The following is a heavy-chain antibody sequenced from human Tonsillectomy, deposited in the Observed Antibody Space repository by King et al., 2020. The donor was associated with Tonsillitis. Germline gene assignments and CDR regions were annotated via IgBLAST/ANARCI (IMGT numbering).Heavy chain of an antibody. V-gene: IGHV3-23*04. CDR2: ISGSGDTT. D-gene: IGHD5/OR15-5a*01. Sequence: VQLVESGGGLVQPGGSLRLSCAASGFTFTNYDMTWVRQAPGKGLEWVSAISGSGDTTYYADSVQGRFTISRDNSKNTLHLQMSSLRADDTAVYYCAKDRANSVYDSDSGLDFWGQGTLVTVSS. J-gene: IGHJ4*02. CDR1: GFTFTNYD. CDR3: AKDRANSVYDSDSGLDF.